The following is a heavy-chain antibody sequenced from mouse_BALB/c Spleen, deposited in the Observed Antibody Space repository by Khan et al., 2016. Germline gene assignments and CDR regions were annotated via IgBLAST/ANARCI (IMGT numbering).Heavy chain of an antibody. CDR1: GYTFTSYT. D-gene: IGHD2-3*01. J-gene: IGHJ2*01. CDR2: IAPRSDYT. V-gene: IGHV1-4*01. Sequence: QLQQSGAELARPGASVKMSCKASGYTFTSYTMFWVKQRPGQGLEWIGYIAPRSDYTDYNQKFKDKATLTADKSSTTAYMQLNSLTSEDSAVYYCAREGWLLGYFDYWGQGTTLTVSS. CDR3: AREGWLLGYFDY.